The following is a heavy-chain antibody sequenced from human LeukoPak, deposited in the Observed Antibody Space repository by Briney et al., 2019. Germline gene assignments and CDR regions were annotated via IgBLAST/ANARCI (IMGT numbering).Heavy chain of an antibody. CDR3: ARSPAY. CDR1: GGSFSGYY. V-gene: IGHV4-34*01. CDR2: IYHSGST. J-gene: IGHJ4*02. Sequence: PSETLSLTCAVYGGSFSGYYWSWVRQPPGKGLEWIGSIYHSGSTYYNTSLKSRITISANTSKNQFFLKLSSVTAADTAVYYCARSPAYWGQGTLVTVSS.